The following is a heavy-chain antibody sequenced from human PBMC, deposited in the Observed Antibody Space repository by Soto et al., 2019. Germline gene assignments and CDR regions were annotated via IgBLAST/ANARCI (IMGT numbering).Heavy chain of an antibody. V-gene: IGHV4-59*12. Sequence: TSETLSLTCTVSGGSISGYYWSWIRQPPGKGLEWIGYIYYSESTNYNPSLKSRVIISVDTSRNTLYVQMNSLRAEDTAVYYCVRDPNFARRHYYHYGMDVWGQGTTVTVSS. CDR1: GGSISGYY. D-gene: IGHD3-9*01. CDR2: IYYSEST. CDR3: VRDPNFARRHYYHYGMDV. J-gene: IGHJ6*02.